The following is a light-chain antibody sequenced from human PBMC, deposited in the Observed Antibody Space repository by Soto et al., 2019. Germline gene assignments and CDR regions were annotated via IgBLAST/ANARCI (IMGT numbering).Light chain of an antibody. J-gene: IGKJ5*01. V-gene: IGKV3-15*01. Sequence: IKQSPVTLSLSPAKRATLSCMTSQSVSSNLAWYQQKPGQAPRLLIYGASTRATGIPARFSGSGSGTEFTLTISSLQSEDFAVYYCQQYNNWPPATFGQGTRLEIK. CDR2: GAS. CDR1: QSVSSN. CDR3: QQYNNWPPAT.